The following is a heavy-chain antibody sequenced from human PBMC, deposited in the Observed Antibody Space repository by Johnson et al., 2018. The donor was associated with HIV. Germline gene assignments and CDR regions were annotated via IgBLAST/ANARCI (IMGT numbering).Heavy chain of an antibody. CDR2: IRYDGSNK. D-gene: IGHD6-19*01. V-gene: IGHV3-30*02. J-gene: IGHJ3*02. Sequence: QVQLVESGGGVVQPGGSLRLSCAASGFTFSSYGMHWVRQAPGKGLEWVAFIRYDGSNKYYADSVKGRFTISRDNSKNTLYLQMNSLRAEETAVYYCLSQWLVRNAFDIWGQGTMVTVSS. CDR1: GFTFSSYG. CDR3: LSQWLVRNAFDI.